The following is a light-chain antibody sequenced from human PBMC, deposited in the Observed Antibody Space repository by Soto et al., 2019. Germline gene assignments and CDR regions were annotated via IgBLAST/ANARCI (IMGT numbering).Light chain of an antibody. Sequence: DIQMTQSPSSLSASVGDRVTITGRASQSISSYLNWYQQKPGKAPKLLIYDASSLESGVPSRFSGSGSGTEFTLTISSLQPDDFATYYCQQYNSYTWTFGQGTKVDIK. J-gene: IGKJ1*01. CDR2: DAS. CDR1: QSISSY. V-gene: IGKV1-5*01. CDR3: QQYNSYTWT.